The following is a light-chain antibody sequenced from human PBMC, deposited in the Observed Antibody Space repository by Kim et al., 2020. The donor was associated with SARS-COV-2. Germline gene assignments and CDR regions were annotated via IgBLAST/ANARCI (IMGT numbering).Light chain of an antibody. V-gene: IGLV2-11*01. CDR2: DVS. Sequence: PGQSVTISCTGTSSDVGCYNYVSWYQQHPGKALKLMIYDVSKRPSGVPDRFSGSKSGNTASLTISGLQAEDEADYYCCSYAGSYVVFGGGTQLTVL. CDR3: CSYAGSYVV. CDR1: SSDVGCYNY. J-gene: IGLJ2*01.